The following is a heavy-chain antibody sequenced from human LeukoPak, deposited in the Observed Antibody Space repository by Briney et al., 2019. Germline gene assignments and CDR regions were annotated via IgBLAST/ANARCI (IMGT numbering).Heavy chain of an antibody. Sequence: WRSLRLSCAASGVTFSSYAMHWVRQAPGKGLEWVAVISYDGSNKYYADFVKRRFTISSDNSKNTLYLHMDRLRDEDTAVYYCARDRPMLVVAENDYWGQGTLVTVSS. V-gene: IGHV3-30-3*01. D-gene: IGHD3-22*01. CDR3: ARDRPMLVVAENDY. CDR1: GVTFSSYA. J-gene: IGHJ4*02. CDR2: ISYDGSNK.